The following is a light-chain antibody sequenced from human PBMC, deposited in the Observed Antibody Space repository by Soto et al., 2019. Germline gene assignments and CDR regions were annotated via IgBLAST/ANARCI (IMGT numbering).Light chain of an antibody. CDR2: GAS. Sequence: IVLTQPPGTLFLSPGERATLSCRASQSVSSSYLAWYQQKPGQAPRLLIYGASSRATGIPDRFSGSGSGTDFTLIISRLEPEDFAVYYCQQYGSSPTTFAQGTRLEI. CDR1: QSVSSSY. V-gene: IGKV3-20*01. J-gene: IGKJ5*01. CDR3: QQYGSSPTT.